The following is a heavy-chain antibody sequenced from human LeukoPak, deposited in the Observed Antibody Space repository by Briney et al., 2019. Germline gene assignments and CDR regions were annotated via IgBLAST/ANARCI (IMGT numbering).Heavy chain of an antibody. CDR2: MNPNSGNT. D-gene: IGHD2-15*01. CDR1: EYTFTSYD. CDR3: ARGLVVLAATSWAFDI. J-gene: IGHJ3*02. V-gene: IGHV1-8*01. Sequence: ASVKVSCKTSEYTFTSYDINWVRQATGQGLEWMGWMNPNSGNTGYAQKFQGRVTMTRNTSISTAYMELSSLRSEDTAVYYCARGLVVLAATSWAFDIWGHGTMVTVSS.